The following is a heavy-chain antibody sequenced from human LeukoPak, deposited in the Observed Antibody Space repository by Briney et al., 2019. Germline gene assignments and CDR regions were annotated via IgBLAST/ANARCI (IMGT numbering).Heavy chain of an antibody. CDR3: ASSGAHDAGVWFGELLETLDY. Sequence: PSQTLSLTCTVSGGSVSSGSYYWSWIRQPAGKGLEWIGRIYTSGSTNYNPSLKSRVTISVDTSKNQFSLKLSSVTAADTAVYYCASSGAHDAGVWFGELLETLDYWGQGTLVTVSS. J-gene: IGHJ4*02. V-gene: IGHV4-61*02. CDR1: GGSVSSGSYY. CDR2: IYTSGST. D-gene: IGHD3-10*01.